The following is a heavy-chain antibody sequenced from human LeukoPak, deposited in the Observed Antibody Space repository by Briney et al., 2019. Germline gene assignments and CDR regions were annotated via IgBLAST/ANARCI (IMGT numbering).Heavy chain of an antibody. CDR2: ISSSGSTI. Sequence: GGSLRHSCAASGFTFSSYEMNWVRQAPGKGLEWVSYISSSGSTIYYADSVKGRFTISRDNAKNSLYLQMNSLRAEDTALYYCARELTDSAFDYWGQGTLVTVSS. CDR1: GFTFSSYE. D-gene: IGHD2-2*01. J-gene: IGHJ4*02. CDR3: ARELTDSAFDY. V-gene: IGHV3-48*03.